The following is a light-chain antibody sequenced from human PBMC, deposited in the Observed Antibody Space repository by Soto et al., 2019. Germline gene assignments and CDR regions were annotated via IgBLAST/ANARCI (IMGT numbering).Light chain of an antibody. CDR3: CSYPGSHTWL. CDR1: NSDIGNYNF. J-gene: IGLJ3*02. V-gene: IGLV2-11*01. Sequence: QSALTQPRSVSGSPGQSVTISCTGTNSDIGNYNFVSWYQQHPGKAPKVMIYDVSKRPSVVPDRFSGSKSGNTASLTISGLQAENEVDYYCCSYPGSHTWLFGGGTKLTVL. CDR2: DVS.